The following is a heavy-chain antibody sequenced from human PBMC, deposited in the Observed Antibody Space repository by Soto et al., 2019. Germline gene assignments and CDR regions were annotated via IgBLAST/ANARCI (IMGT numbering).Heavy chain of an antibody. V-gene: IGHV4-39*01. CDR1: GGSISSSSYY. D-gene: IGHD5-12*01. CDR2: IYYSGST. J-gene: IGHJ4*02. Sequence: QLQLQESGPGLVKPSETLSLTCTVSGGSISSSSYYWGWIRQPPGKGLEWIGSIYYSGSTYYNPYLKSRVTIAEDTSKNPFSLKLSSVTAADPAVYYCARRGYRGYDASLDYWGQGTLVTVSS. CDR3: ARRGYRGYDASLDY.